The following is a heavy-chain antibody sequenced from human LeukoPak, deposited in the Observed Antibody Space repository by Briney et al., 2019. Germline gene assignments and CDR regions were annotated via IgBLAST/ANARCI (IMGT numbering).Heavy chain of an antibody. CDR3: AKGTGDYYGSGSYYTTFDY. Sequence: GGSLRLSCAASGFTFSSYAMSWVRQAPGKGLEWVSAISGSGGSTYYADSVKGRFTISRDNSKNTLYLQMNRLRAEDTAVYYCAKGTGDYYGSGSYYTTFDYWGQGTLVTVSS. D-gene: IGHD3-10*01. CDR2: ISGSGGST. V-gene: IGHV3-23*01. J-gene: IGHJ4*02. CDR1: GFTFSSYA.